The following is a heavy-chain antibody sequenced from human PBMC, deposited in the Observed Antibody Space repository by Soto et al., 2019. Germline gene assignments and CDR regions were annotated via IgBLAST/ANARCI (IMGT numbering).Heavy chain of an antibody. D-gene: IGHD3-3*01. CDR2: ISGSGVST. CDR1: GFTFSSYA. V-gene: IGHV3-23*01. Sequence: GGSLRLSCAASGFTFSSYAMSWVRQAPGKGLEWVSAISGSGVSTYYADSVKGRFTISRDNSKNTLYLQMNSLRAEDTAVYYCARRYYDFWSGYYLDYWGQGTLVTVSS. J-gene: IGHJ4*02. CDR3: ARRYYDFWSGYYLDY.